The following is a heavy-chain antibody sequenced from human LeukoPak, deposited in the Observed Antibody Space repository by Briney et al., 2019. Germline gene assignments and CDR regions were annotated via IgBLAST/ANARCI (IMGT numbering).Heavy chain of an antibody. CDR3: ARETTTLDY. CDR1: GFTFSTYS. V-gene: IGHV3-33*08. CDR2: IWYDGSNK. Sequence: GGSLRLSCAASGFTFSTYSMNWVRQAPGKGLEWVAVIWYDGSNKFYADSVKGRFTISRDNSKNTLYLQMNSLRAEDTAVYYCARETTTLDYWGQGTLVTVSS. J-gene: IGHJ4*02. D-gene: IGHD1-26*01.